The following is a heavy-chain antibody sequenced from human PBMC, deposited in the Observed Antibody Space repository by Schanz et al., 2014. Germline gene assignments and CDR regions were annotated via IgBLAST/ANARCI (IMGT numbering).Heavy chain of an antibody. CDR2: INWSDGST. D-gene: IGHD5-12*01. J-gene: IGHJ4*02. CDR3: AKNRAGGYESFLDS. CDR1: GFTFDDYA. Sequence: EVQLVESGGGVVRPGGSLRLSCAASGFTFDDYAMSWVRQAPGKGLEWVSAINWSDGSTGYADSVKGRFTISRDNGKNSLYLQMNSLRAEDTALYYCAKNRAGGYESFLDSWGQGTLVTVSS. V-gene: IGHV3-20*04.